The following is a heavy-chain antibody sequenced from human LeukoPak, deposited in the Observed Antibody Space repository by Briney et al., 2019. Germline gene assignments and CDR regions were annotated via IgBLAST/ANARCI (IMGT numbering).Heavy chain of an antibody. D-gene: IGHD3-10*01. V-gene: IGHV4-61*02. CDR3: ARAGGFYGSGSYIY. Sequence: TLSLTCTVSGGSISSGSYYWSWISQPAGKGLEWIGRIYTSGSTKYNPSLKSRVTISVDTSKNQFSLKLTSVTAADTAVYYCARAGGFYGSGSYIYWGQGTLVTVSS. CDR1: GGSISSGSYY. CDR2: IYTSGST. J-gene: IGHJ4*02.